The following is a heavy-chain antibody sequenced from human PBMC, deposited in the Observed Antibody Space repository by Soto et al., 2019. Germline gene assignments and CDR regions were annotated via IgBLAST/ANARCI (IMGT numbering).Heavy chain of an antibody. Sequence: QVQLVESGGGVVQPGRSLRLSCAASGFTFSSYPMDWVRQAPGKGLEWVAVTSYDGTNEHYADSVKGRFTISRDNSKNTLYLQMNSLRAEDTAVYYCARPCLYSSNPHYYYYGMDVWGQGTTVTVSS. D-gene: IGHD6-13*01. CDR1: GFTFSSYP. J-gene: IGHJ6*02. CDR2: TSYDGTNE. CDR3: ARPCLYSSNPHYYYYGMDV. V-gene: IGHV3-30-3*01.